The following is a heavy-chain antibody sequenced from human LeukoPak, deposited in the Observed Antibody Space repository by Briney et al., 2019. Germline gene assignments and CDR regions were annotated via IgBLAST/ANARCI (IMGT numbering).Heavy chain of an antibody. Sequence: GGSLRLSCTASGFIFSSYGMSWVRQAPGKGLEWVSGISSSGGGTYYADSVKGRFTISRDNSKNTLYLQMNSLRGEDTAVYYCAKVVGYTSSWYFDYWGQGTLVTVSS. CDR1: GFIFSSYG. D-gene: IGHD6-13*01. CDR3: AKVVGYTSSWYFDY. CDR2: ISSSGGGT. V-gene: IGHV3-23*01. J-gene: IGHJ4*02.